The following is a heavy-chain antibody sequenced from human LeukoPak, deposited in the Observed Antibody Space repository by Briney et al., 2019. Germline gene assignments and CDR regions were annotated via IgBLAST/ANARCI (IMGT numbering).Heavy chain of an antibody. CDR2: ISGSGVIT. CDR3: AKEYGYTYGEFDY. Sequence: GGSLRLSCAASGFTLRTSGMSWVRQAPGEGLEWVSAISGSGVITYYADSVKGRFTNSRDNTKITLYLQMNSLRADDTAVYYSAKEYGYTYGEFDYWGQGTLVTVSS. J-gene: IGHJ4*02. D-gene: IGHD5-18*01. CDR1: GFTLRTSG. V-gene: IGHV3-23*01.